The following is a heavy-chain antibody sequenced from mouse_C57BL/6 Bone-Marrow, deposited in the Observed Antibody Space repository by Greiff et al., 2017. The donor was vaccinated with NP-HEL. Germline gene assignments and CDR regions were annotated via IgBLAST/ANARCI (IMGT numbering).Heavy chain of an antibody. J-gene: IGHJ4*01. CDR3: AGPSWDWVYYAMDY. D-gene: IGHD4-1*01. Sequence: VQLQQSGPGLVQPSQSLSITCTVSGFSLTSYGVHWVRQSPGKGLEWLGVIWSGGSTDYNAAFISRLSISKDNSKSQVFFKMNSLQADDTAIYYCAGPSWDWVYYAMDYWGQGTSVTVSS. CDR2: IWSGGST. V-gene: IGHV2-2*01. CDR1: GFSLTSYG.